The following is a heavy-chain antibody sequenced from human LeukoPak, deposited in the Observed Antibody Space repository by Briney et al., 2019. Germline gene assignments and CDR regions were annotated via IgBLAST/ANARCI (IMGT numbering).Heavy chain of an antibody. Sequence: PSQTLSLTCTVSGGSISCGDYYWSWIRQPPGKGLEWIGYIYYSGSTYYNPSLKSRVTISVDTSKNQFSLKLSSVTAADTAVYYCARAEYYSTLYYYHYMDVWGKGTTVTVSS. J-gene: IGHJ6*03. CDR1: GGSISCGDYY. D-gene: IGHD4-11*01. CDR2: IYYSGST. V-gene: IGHV4-30-4*08. CDR3: ARAEYYSTLYYYHYMDV.